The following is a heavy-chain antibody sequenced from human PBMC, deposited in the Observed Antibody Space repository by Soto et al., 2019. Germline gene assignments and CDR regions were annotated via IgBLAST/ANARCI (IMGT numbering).Heavy chain of an antibody. Sequence: GESLKISCAASGFTFSSYWMSWVRQAPGKGLEWVANIKQDGSEKYYVDSVKGRFTISRDNAKNSLYLQMNSLRAEDTAVYYCARVRYDILTGLGDYYMDVWGKGTTVTVSS. V-gene: IGHV3-7*01. D-gene: IGHD3-9*01. J-gene: IGHJ6*03. CDR3: ARVRYDILTGLGDYYMDV. CDR1: GFTFSSYW. CDR2: IKQDGSEK.